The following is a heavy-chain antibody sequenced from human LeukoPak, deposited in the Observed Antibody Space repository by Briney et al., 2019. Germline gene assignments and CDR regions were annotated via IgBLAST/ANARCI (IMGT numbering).Heavy chain of an antibody. D-gene: IGHD1-26*01. Sequence: GRSLTLSCAASGFIFDDYAMHWVRHAPGKGLEWVSGISWNSGDIGYADSVKGRLTISRDNAKNSLYPQMNSLRSEGTAFYYCAKDTGGSYRRGYLDFRGQGTLVTVSS. CDR1: GFIFDDYA. J-gene: IGHJ4*02. CDR3: AKDTGGSYRRGYLDF. V-gene: IGHV3-9*01. CDR2: ISWNSGDI.